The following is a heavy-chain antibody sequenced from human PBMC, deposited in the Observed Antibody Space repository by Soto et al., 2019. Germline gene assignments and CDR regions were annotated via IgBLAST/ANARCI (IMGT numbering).Heavy chain of an antibody. Sequence: ASVKVSCKASGYSFTDYHIHWVRQAPGQGLEWLGRINPKSGGTSTAQKFQGWVTMTRDRSISTVYMELTRLRSDDTAVYFCARGHSTDCSNGVCSFFYNHELDVWGQGTTVTVSS. J-gene: IGHJ6*02. CDR1: GYSFTDYH. CDR2: INPKSGGT. CDR3: ARGHSTDCSNGVCSFFYNHELDV. V-gene: IGHV1-2*04. D-gene: IGHD2-8*01.